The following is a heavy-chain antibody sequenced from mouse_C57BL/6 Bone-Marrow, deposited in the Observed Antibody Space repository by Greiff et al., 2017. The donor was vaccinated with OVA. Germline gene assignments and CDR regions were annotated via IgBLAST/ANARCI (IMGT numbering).Heavy chain of an antibody. Sequence: VQLKESGAELVRPGASVKLSCTASGFNIKDDYMHWVKQRPEQGLEWIGWIDPENGDTEYASKFQGKATITADTSSNTAYLQLSSLTSEDTAVYYCTTRNYSNYGGFDYWGQGTLVTVSA. CDR2: IDPENGDT. CDR3: TTRNYSNYGGFDY. J-gene: IGHJ3*01. CDR1: GFNIKDDY. D-gene: IGHD2-5*01. V-gene: IGHV14-4*01.